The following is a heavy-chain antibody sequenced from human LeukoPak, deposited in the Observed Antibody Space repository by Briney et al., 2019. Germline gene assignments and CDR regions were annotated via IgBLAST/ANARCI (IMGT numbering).Heavy chain of an antibody. CDR3: ARVWYSSSWTIDY. J-gene: IGHJ4*02. V-gene: IGHV4-34*01. D-gene: IGHD6-13*01. CDR2: INHSGST. Sequence: PSETLSLTCAVYGGSFSGYYWSWIRQPPGKGLEWIGEINHSGSTNYNPSLKSRVTILVDTSKNQFSLKLSSVTAADTAVYYCARVWYSSSWTIDYWGQGTLVTVSS. CDR1: GGSFSGYY.